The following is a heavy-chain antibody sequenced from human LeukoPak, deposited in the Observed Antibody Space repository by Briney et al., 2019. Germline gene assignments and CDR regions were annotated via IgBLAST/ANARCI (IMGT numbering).Heavy chain of an antibody. J-gene: IGHJ4*02. CDR3: AKRRDDCSGGSCYSLDY. Sequence: GGSLRLSCAASGFTFSSYSMNWVRQAPGKGLEWVSYISSSSSTIYYADSVKGRFTISRDNAKNSLYLQMNSLRAEDTAVYYCAKRRDDCSGGSCYSLDYWGQGTLVTVSS. D-gene: IGHD2-15*01. CDR2: ISSSSSTI. V-gene: IGHV3-48*04. CDR1: GFTFSSYS.